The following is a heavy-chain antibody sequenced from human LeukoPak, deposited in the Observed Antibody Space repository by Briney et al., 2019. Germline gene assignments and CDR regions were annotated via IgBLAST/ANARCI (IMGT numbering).Heavy chain of an antibody. CDR1: GGTFSSYA. V-gene: IGHV1-69*05. CDR2: IIPIFGTA. Sequence: SVKVSCKASGGTFSSYAISWVRQAPGQGLEWMGGIIPIFGTANYAQKFQGRATITTDESTSTAYMELSSLRSEDTAVYYCARELGGYSYGHFDYWGQGTLVTVSS. CDR3: ARELGGYSYGHFDY. D-gene: IGHD5-18*01. J-gene: IGHJ4*02.